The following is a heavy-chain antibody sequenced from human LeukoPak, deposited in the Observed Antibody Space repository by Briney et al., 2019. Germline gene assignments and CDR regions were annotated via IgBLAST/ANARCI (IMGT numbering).Heavy chain of an antibody. V-gene: IGHV4-59*01. J-gene: IGHJ4*02. CDR3: ARVMGSGRTGFDY. Sequence: SETLSLTCTVSGGSISNYYWSWIRQPPGKGLEWIGYIYYSGTTNYSPSLKSRVTISVDTSKNQFSLKLSSVTAADTAVYYCARVMGSGRTGFDYWGQGTLVTVSS. D-gene: IGHD6-19*01. CDR2: IYYSGTT. CDR1: GGSISNYY.